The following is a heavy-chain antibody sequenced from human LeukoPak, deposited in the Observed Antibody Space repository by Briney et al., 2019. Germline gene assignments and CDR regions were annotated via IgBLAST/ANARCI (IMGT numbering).Heavy chain of an antibody. D-gene: IGHD2-15*01. CDR1: GGSFSGYY. J-gene: IGHJ5*02. V-gene: IGHV4-34*01. Sequence: PSETLSLSCAVYGGSFSGYYWSWIRQPAGKGLEWIGEINHSGSTNYNPSLKSRVTISVDTSKNQFSLKLSSVTAADTAVYYCARRPAATRTNWFDPWGQGTLVTVSS. CDR3: ARRPAATRTNWFDP. CDR2: INHSGST.